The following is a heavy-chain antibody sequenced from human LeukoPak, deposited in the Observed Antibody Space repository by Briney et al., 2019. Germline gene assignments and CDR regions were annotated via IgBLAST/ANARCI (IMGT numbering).Heavy chain of an antibody. J-gene: IGHJ6*02. CDR3: ARGAVHYYYGMDV. V-gene: IGHV4-59*08. D-gene: IGHD4/OR15-4a*01. CDR1: GGSFSGYY. Sequence: SETLSLTCAVYGGSFSGYYWSWIRQPPGKGLEWIGYIYYSGNTKYNPSLKSRVTISVDTSKNQFSLKLSSVTAADTAVYYCARGAVHYYYGMDVWGQGTTVTVSS. CDR2: IYYSGNT.